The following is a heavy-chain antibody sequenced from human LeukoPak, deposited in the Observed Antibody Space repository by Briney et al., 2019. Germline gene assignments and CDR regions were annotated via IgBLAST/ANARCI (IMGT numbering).Heavy chain of an antibody. CDR1: GYTFTGYY. CDR3: ARGTGSGWYSNYYYYMDV. CDR2: INPNSGGT. J-gene: IGHJ6*03. V-gene: IGHV1-2*02. Sequence: ASVKVSCKASGYTFTGYYMHWVRQAPGQGLEWMGWINPNSGGTNYAQKFQGRVTMTRDTSISTAYMELSRLRSDDTAVYYCARGTGSGWYSNYYYYMDVWGKGTTVTVSS. D-gene: IGHD6-19*01.